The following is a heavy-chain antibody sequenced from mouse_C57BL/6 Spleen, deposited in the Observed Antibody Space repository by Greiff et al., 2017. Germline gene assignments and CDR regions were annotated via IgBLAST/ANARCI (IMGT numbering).Heavy chain of an antibody. D-gene: IGHD3-2*02. CDR2: INCDGSST. Sequence: EVMFVESEGGLVQPGSSMKLSCTASGFTFSDYYMAWVRQVPEKGLEWVANINCDGSSTYYLDSLKSRFIISRDNAKNIQYLQMSSLKSEDTATYYDTSDQGCMRHYFDYWGQGTTLTVSS. V-gene: IGHV5-16*01. J-gene: IGHJ2*01. CDR3: TSDQGCMRHYFDY. CDR1: GFTFSDYY.